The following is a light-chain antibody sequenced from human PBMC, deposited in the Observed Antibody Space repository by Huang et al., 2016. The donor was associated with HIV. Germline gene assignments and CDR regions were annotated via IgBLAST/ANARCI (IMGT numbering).Light chain of an antibody. Sequence: GTLSLSPGEGAILSCRASQSVYSSYLAWYQQKPGQAPRLLIYGASSRATGIPDRFSGSGSGTNFTLTISRLEPEDFAVYHCQQYGNSPFTFGPGTKVDNK. CDR1: QSVYSSY. J-gene: IGKJ3*01. CDR3: QQYGNSPFT. CDR2: GAS. V-gene: IGKV3-20*01.